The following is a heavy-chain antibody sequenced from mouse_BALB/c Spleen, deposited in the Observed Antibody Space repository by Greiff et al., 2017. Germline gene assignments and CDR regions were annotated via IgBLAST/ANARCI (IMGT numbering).Heavy chain of an antibody. J-gene: IGHJ2*01. Sequence: LQESGAELAKPGASVKMSCKASGYTFTSYWMHWVKQRPGQGLEWIGYINPSTGYTEYNQKFKDKATLTADKSSSTAYMQLSSLTSEDSAVYYCARDYGSYFDYWGQGTTLTVSS. CDR3: ARDYGSYFDY. D-gene: IGHD1-2*01. CDR1: GYTFTSYW. V-gene: IGHV1-7*01. CDR2: INPSTGYT.